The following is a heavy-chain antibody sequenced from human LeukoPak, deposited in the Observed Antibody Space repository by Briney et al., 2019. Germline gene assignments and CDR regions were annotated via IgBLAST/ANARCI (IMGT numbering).Heavy chain of an antibody. D-gene: IGHD6-19*01. J-gene: IGHJ6*03. CDR1: GYTFTGYY. Sequence: ASVKVSCKASGYTFTGYYMHWVRQAPGQGLEWMGWINPNSGGTNYAQKCQGRVTMTRDTSISTAYMELSRLRSDDTAVYYCAKYSSPPEPQDYYYMDVWGKGTTVNVSS. V-gene: IGHV1-2*02. CDR2: INPNSGGT. CDR3: AKYSSPPEPQDYYYMDV.